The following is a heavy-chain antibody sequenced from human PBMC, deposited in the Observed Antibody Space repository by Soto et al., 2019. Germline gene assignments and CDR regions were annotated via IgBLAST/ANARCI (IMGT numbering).Heavy chain of an antibody. CDR3: APHVSCSGGSCQYDAFAI. Sequence: GGSLRLSCAASGFTFSDHYMDWVRQAPGKGLEWVGRIRNKANSYTTEYAASVKGRFTISRDNSKNTLYLQMNSLRAEDTAAYYCAPHVSCSGGSCQYDAFAIPGQGTMVTV. D-gene: IGHD2-15*01. CDR2: IRNKANSYTT. CDR1: GFTFSDHY. J-gene: IGHJ3*02. V-gene: IGHV3-72*01.